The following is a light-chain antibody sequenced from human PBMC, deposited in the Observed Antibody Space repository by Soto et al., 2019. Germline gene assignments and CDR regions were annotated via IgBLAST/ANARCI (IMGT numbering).Light chain of an antibody. CDR1: TAAVTSGHY. V-gene: IGLV7-46*01. Sequence: QAVVTQEPSLTVSPGGTVTLTCGSSTAAVTSGHYPYWFQQKSGQPPRTLIYDTSNKHSWTPARFSGSLFGGKAALTLSGAQPEDEAEYSCLLFYGGTGVFGGGTKLTVL. CDR3: LLFYGGTGV. J-gene: IGLJ2*01. CDR2: DTS.